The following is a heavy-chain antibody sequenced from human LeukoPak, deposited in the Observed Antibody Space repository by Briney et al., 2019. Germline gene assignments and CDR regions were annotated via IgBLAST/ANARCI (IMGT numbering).Heavy chain of an antibody. J-gene: IGHJ4*02. CDR1: GYTFTGYY. V-gene: IGHV1-2*02. D-gene: IGHD3-3*01. Sequence: ASVKVSCKASGYTFTGYYMHWVRQVPGQGLEWMGRINPNSGGTNYAQKFQGRVTMTRDTSISTAYMELSRLRSDDTAVYYCARDPSPYYDFWSGSRYLDYWGQGTLVTVSS. CDR2: INPNSGGT. CDR3: ARDPSPYYDFWSGSRYLDY.